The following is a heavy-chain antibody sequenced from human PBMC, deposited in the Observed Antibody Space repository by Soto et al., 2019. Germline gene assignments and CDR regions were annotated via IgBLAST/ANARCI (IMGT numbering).Heavy chain of an antibody. J-gene: IGHJ5*02. CDR3: ARGGSSSSDRFDP. D-gene: IGHD6-6*01. CDR2: IYHSGRP. V-gene: IGHV4-4*02. Sequence: QVQLQESGPGLVKPSGTLSLTCAVSGGCISSSNWWSWVRQPPGKGLEWIGEIYHSGRPNYNPSLKSRVTQPVAKSQDQFSLKLSSVTAADTAVYYCARGGSSSSDRFDPWGQGTLVTVSS. CDR1: GGCISSSNW.